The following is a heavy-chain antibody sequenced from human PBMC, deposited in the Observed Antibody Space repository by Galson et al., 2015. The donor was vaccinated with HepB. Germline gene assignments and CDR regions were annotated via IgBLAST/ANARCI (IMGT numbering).Heavy chain of an antibody. CDR2: INPNTGGT. J-gene: IGHJ4*02. CDR1: GYTFAAYY. Sequence: SVKVSCKASGYTFAAYYIHWVRQAPGQGLEWMGYINPNTGGTNYAQTFQGRVTMTRDTSITTAFMELRRLRSDDTAVYFCARDPRYYDTNGDWISNFDYWGQGTLATVSS. D-gene: IGHD3-22*01. V-gene: IGHV1-2*02. CDR3: ARDPRYYDTNGDWISNFDY.